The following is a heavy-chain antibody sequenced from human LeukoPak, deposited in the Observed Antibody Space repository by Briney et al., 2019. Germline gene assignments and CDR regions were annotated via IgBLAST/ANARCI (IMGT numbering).Heavy chain of an antibody. Sequence: SVKVSCKASGGTLSSYAISWVRRAPGQGLEWLGGFIPIFGTANYAQKFQGRVTITADESTSTAYMELSSLRSEDTAVYYCARNPPNIIAANKRGAFDIWGQGTMVTVSS. CDR3: ARNPPNIIAANKRGAFDI. J-gene: IGHJ3*02. V-gene: IGHV1-69*13. CDR1: GGTLSSYA. CDR2: FIPIFGTA. D-gene: IGHD6-13*01.